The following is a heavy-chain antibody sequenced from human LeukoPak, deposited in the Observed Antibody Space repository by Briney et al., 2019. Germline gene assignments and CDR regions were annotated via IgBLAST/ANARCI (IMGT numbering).Heavy chain of an antibody. CDR3: ARDKGYNSAY. Sequence: GGSLRLSCAASGFTFSSYWMTWVRQTPGKGLEWVANIRMDGGEQYYMDSVEGRFTISRDNAKNSLYLQMYSLRPEDTAVYYCARDKGYNSAYWGRGTLVTAPS. V-gene: IGHV3-7*01. CDR1: GFTFSSYW. D-gene: IGHD5-24*01. CDR2: IRMDGGEQ. J-gene: IGHJ4*02.